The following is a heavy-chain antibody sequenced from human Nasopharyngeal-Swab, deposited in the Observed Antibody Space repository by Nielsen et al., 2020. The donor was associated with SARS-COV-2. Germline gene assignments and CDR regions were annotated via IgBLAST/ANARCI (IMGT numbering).Heavy chain of an antibody. CDR1: GYTFTSYG. D-gene: IGHD5-18*01. V-gene: IGHV1-18*01. CDR3: ARPRRGYSYGYFDY. CDR2: ISAYNGNT. J-gene: IGHJ4*02. Sequence: ASVKVSCKASGYTFTSYGISWVRQAPGQGLEWMGWISAYNGNTNYAQKLQGRVTMTTDTSTSTAYMELSRLRSDDTAVYYCARPRRGYSYGYFDYWGQGTLVTVSS.